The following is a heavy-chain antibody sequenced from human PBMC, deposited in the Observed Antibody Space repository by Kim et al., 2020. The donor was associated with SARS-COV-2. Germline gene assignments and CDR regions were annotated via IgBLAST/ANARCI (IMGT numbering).Heavy chain of an antibody. J-gene: IGHJ4*02. CDR2: ILADSGNT. D-gene: IGHD2-15*01. CDR3: LADLVGGEGYKF. Sequence: SVKVSCESSGFTFAGSSVQWVRQARGQGLEWMALILADSGNTIYAQRFRKRLTITRDMSTSTSYMELSSLRSEDTAVYYCLADLVGGEGYKFWGQGSLVTVSS. V-gene: IGHV1-58*01. CDR1: GFTFAGSS.